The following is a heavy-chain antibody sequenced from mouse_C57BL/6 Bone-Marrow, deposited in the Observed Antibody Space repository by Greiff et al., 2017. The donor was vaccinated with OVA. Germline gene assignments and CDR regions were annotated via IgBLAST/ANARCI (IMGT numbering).Heavy chain of an antibody. V-gene: IGHV5-12*01. CDR1: GFTFSDYY. Sequence: EVKLEEPGGGLVQPGGSLKLSCAASGFTFSDYYMYWVRQTPEKRLEWVAYISNGGGSTYFPDTVKGRFTISRDNAKNTLYLQMSRLKSEDTAMYYCARGLRLLMDYWGQGTSVTVSS. CDR2: ISNGGGST. J-gene: IGHJ4*01. D-gene: IGHD3-2*02. CDR3: ARGLRLLMDY.